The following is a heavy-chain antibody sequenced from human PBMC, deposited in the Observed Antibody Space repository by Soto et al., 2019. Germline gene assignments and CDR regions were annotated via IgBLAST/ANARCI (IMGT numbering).Heavy chain of an antibody. CDR3: AAPVPAATHYDYYDMDV. Sequence: EVQLLESGGGLVQPGGSLRLSCAASGFTFSYYTMSWVRQAPGKGLEWVSGISGSGDTIYYADSVKGRFTISRDNSKNTLLLQMNSLRADDTAVYYCAAPVPAATHYDYYDMDVWGQGTTVTVSS. CDR2: ISGSGDTI. V-gene: IGHV3-23*01. D-gene: IGHD2-2*01. CDR1: GFTFSYYT. J-gene: IGHJ6*02.